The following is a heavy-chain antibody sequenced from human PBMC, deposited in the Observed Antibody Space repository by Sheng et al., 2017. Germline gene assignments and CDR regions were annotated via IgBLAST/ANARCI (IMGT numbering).Heavy chain of an antibody. CDR1: GFTFSSYE. V-gene: IGHV3-48*03. CDR3: ATDPLELLPT. D-gene: IGHD2-15*01. J-gene: IGHJ5*02. Sequence: EVQLVESGGGLVQPGGSLRLSCAASGFTFSSYEMNWVRQAPGKGLEWLSYISGSGSTKYYTDSVKGRFTIFRDNAKNSLYLQMNSLRAEDTAVYYCATDPLELLPTWGQGTLVTVSS. CDR2: ISGSGSTK.